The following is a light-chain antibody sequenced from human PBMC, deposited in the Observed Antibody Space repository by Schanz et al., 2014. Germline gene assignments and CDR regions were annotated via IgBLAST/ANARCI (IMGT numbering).Light chain of an antibody. J-gene: IGLJ2*01. V-gene: IGLV2-11*01. CDR1: SSDVGGYNY. CDR2: DVS. Sequence: QSVLTQPPSASGSPGQSVTISCTGTSSDVGGYNYVSWYQQHPGKAPKLMIYDVSKRPSGVPDRFSGSKSGNTASLTISGLQADNEAEYYCCSYAGSYTLVFGGGTKLTVL. CDR3: CSYAGSYTLV.